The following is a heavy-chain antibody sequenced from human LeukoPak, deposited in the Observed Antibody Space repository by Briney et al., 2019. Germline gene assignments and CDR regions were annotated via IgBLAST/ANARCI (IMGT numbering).Heavy chain of an antibody. CDR3: AREQYQLLVGYYYYHMDV. CDR1: GGSISSYY. V-gene: IGHV4-4*07. J-gene: IGHJ6*03. D-gene: IGHD2-2*01. CDR2: IYTSGST. Sequence: SETLSLTCTVSGGSISSYYWSWIRQPAGKGLEWIGRIYTSGSTNYNPSLKSRVTMSVDTSKNQFSLKLSSVTAADTAVYYCAREQYQLLVGYYYYHMDVWGKGTTVTVSS.